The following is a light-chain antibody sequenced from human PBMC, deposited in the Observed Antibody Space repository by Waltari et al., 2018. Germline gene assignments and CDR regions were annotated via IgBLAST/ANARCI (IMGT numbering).Light chain of an antibody. CDR2: EGS. CDR1: SSDVGRYNL. V-gene: IGLV2-23*01. J-gene: IGLJ3*02. Sequence: QSALTQPASVSGSPGTSIPISCPGTSSDVGRYNLVPCYQHHPGKAPKLMIYEGSKRPSGVSNRFSGSKSGNTASLTISGLQAEDEADYYCCSYAGSNTWVFGEGTKLTVL. CDR3: CSYAGSNTWV.